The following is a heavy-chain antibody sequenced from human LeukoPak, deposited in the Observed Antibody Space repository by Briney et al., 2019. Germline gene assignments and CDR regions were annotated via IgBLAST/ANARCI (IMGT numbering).Heavy chain of an antibody. CDR2: INPNSGGT. Sequence: ASVKVSCQASGYTFTDYYMHWVRQAPGQGLEWMGWINPNSGGTNYAQKFQGRVTMTRDTSISTAYMEPSRLRSDDTAVYYCARDYDILTGYFDYWGQGTLVTVSS. CDR1: GYTFTDYY. CDR3: ARDYDILTGYFDY. V-gene: IGHV1-2*02. J-gene: IGHJ4*02. D-gene: IGHD3-9*01.